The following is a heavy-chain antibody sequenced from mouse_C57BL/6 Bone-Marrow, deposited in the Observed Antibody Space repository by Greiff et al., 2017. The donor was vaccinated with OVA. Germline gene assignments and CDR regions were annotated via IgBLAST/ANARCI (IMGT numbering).Heavy chain of an antibody. D-gene: IGHD1-1*01. CDR2: IDPSDSYT. CDR1: GYTFTSYW. CDR3: ARGYGSSFAY. V-gene: IGHV1-69*01. J-gene: IGHJ3*01. Sequence: QVQLQQPGAELVMPGASVKLSCKASGYTFTSYWMHWVKQRPGQGLEWIGEIDPSDSYTNYNQKFTGKSTLTVDKSSSTAYMQLSSLTSEDSAVYYCARGYGSSFAYWGQGTLVTVSA.